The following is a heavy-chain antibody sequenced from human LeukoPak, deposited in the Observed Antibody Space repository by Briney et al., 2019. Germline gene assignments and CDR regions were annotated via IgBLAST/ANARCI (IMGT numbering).Heavy chain of an antibody. D-gene: IGHD3-3*01. CDR2: IYNSGNT. CDR3: ARGRRFFYYYYYMDV. Sequence: SETLSLTCTVSGGSINSYYWTWIRQPPGKGLEWIGNIYNSGNTNYNPSLKSRVTISVDTSKNQFSLKLSSVTAADTAVYYCARGRRFFYYYYYMDVWGKGTTVTISS. CDR1: GGSINSYY. V-gene: IGHV4-59*01. J-gene: IGHJ6*03.